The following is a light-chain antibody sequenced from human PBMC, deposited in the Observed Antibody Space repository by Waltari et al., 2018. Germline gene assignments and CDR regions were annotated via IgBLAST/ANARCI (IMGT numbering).Light chain of an antibody. CDR2: VNSDGSH. Sequence: QSPSASASLGASVKLTCTLSSGHINNVIAWLQQRPEKGPRYLMKVNSDGSHNKGDEIPDRFSGSSSGAERYLTISSLQSEDEADYFCQTGGHGTWVFGGGTKLTVL. V-gene: IGLV4-69*01. CDR3: QTGGHGTWV. J-gene: IGLJ3*02. CDR1: SGHINNV.